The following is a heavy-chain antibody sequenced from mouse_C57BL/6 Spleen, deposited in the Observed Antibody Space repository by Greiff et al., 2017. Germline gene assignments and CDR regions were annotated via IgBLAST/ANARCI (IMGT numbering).Heavy chain of an antibody. CDR2: INPNNGGT. Sequence: EVKLVESGPELVKPGASVKMSCKASGYTFTDYNMPWVKQSHGKSLEWIGYINPNNGGTSYNQKFKGKATLTVNKSSSTAYMELRSMISEDSAVYYCARGEDYGSSHWFAYWGQGTLVTVSA. CDR3: ARGEDYGSSHWFAY. J-gene: IGHJ3*01. V-gene: IGHV1-22*01. CDR1: GYTFTDYN. D-gene: IGHD1-1*01.